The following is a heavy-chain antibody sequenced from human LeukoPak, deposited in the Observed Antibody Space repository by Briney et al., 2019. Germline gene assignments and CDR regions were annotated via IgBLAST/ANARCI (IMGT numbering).Heavy chain of an antibody. J-gene: IGHJ5*02. D-gene: IGHD5-24*01. CDR2: INPNSGGT. Sequence: GASVKVSCKASGYTFTGYYMHWVRQAPGQGLEWMGWINPNSGGTNYAQKFQGRVTMTRDTSISTAYMELSRLRSDDTAVYYCARCEDGYNWNWFDPWGQGTLVTVSS. V-gene: IGHV1-2*02. CDR1: GYTFTGYY. CDR3: ARCEDGYNWNWFDP.